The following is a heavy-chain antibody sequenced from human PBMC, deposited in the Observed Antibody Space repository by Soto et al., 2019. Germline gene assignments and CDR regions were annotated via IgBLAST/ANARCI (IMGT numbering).Heavy chain of an antibody. CDR2: IAYDESTT. D-gene: IGHD1-26*01. CDR3: ARGGGSHAHPPDY. Sequence: GGSLRLSCASSGFTFSKYWMHWIRQAPGKGLVWVSRIAYDESTTTYAGSVKGRFTISRDNAKNTLYLQMNSLRAEDTAVYYCARGGGSHAHPPDYWGQGTLVTVSS. V-gene: IGHV3-74*01. J-gene: IGHJ4*02. CDR1: GFTFSKYW.